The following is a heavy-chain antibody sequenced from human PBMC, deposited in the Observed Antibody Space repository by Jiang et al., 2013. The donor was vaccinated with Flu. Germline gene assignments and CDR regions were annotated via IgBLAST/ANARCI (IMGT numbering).Heavy chain of an antibody. J-gene: IGHJ4*02. CDR1: GGSISSDIYY. CDR3: ARALKYSGFELPYFDF. Sequence: GLVKPSEALSLTCTVSGGSISSDIYYWVWIRQPPGKGLEWIGSIYHSGSTYYNPSLKSRVTISVDTSKNQFSLNLTSVTAADTAVYYCARALKYSGFELPYFDFWGQGTLVTVSS. CDR2: IYHSGST. D-gene: IGHD5-12*01. V-gene: IGHV4-39*07.